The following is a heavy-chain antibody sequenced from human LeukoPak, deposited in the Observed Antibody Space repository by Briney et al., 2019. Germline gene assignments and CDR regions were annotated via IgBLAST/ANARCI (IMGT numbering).Heavy chain of an antibody. J-gene: IGHJ4*02. D-gene: IGHD3-10*01. V-gene: IGHV4-34*01. CDR2: INHSGST. CDR1: GGSFSGYY. Sequence: LETLSLTCAVYGGSFSGYYWSWIRQPPGKGLEWIGEINHSGSTNYNPSLKSRVTISVDTSKNQFSLKLSSVTAADTAVYYCARHSGILWFGELLYFSGFDYWGQGTLVTVSS. CDR3: ARHSGILWFGELLYFSGFDY.